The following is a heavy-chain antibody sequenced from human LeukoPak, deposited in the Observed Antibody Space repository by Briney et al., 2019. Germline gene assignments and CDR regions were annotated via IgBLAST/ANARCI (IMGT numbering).Heavy chain of an antibody. CDR1: GFTLSSYW. CDR2: IKQDGSEK. Sequence: GGSLRLSCAGSGFTLSSYWMSWVRQAPGKGLEWVANIKQDGSEKFYVDSVKGRFTISGDNAKNSLYLQMNSLRAEDTAVYYCAELGITMIGGVWGKGTTVTISS. CDR3: AELGITMIGGV. D-gene: IGHD3-10*02. V-gene: IGHV3-7*01. J-gene: IGHJ6*04.